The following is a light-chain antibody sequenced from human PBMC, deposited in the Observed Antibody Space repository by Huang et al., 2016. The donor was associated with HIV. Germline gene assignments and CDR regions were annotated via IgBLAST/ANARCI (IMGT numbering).Light chain of an antibody. CDR3: QQYGSSPPWT. CDR2: GAS. CDR1: QIVTSSF. J-gene: IGKJ1*01. V-gene: IGKV3-20*01. Sequence: EIVLTQSPGIFSLSPGERATPTCRASQIVTSSFLAWYQQKPGQAPRRLIYGASSRATGIPDRFSGSGSGTDFTLTISRLEPEDFAMYYCQQYGSSPPWTFGQGTKVEI.